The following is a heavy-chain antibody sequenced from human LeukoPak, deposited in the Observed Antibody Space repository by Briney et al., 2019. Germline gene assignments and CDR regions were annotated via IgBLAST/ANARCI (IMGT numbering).Heavy chain of an antibody. V-gene: IGHV5-51*01. CDR1: GFDSASNW. J-gene: IGHJ4*02. CDR2: IWPGDSET. Sequence: PGESLKISCKGSGFDSASNWIGWVRQMPGRGLAWMGIIWPGDSETRYSPSFEGQVVISADKSISTAYLQWSSLKASDTAMYYCARRYGSGSFPRGDFDYWGQGTLVTVSS. D-gene: IGHD3-10*01. CDR3: ARRYGSGSFPRGDFDY.